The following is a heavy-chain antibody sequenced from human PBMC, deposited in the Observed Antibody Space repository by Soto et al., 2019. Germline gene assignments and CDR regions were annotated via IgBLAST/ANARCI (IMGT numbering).Heavy chain of an antibody. Sequence: QLQLQESGPGLVKTSETLSLTCIVSGGSVSSSNYYWGWVRQSPGKGLEWIGSIYYSGNTYYNPSLESRVTISVDKSNNEFSLKVISVTAADTAVYYCARLEGLATISYYFDFWGQGSLVTVSS. CDR3: ARLEGLATISYYFDF. CDR1: GGSVSSSNYY. D-gene: IGHD3-9*01. CDR2: IYYSGNT. V-gene: IGHV4-39*01. J-gene: IGHJ4*02.